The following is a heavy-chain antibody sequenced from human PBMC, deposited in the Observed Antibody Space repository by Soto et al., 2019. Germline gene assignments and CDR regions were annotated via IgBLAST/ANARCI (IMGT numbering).Heavy chain of an antibody. J-gene: IGHJ4*02. D-gene: IGHD3-22*01. Sequence: GASVKVSCKASGYTFTTYCMSWVRQAPGQGLDWMGWISTYNGNTKYAERLQGRVTMTTDTTTSTAYMELRSLRSDDTAVYYCARGPTDYYDNSGDYFLDYWGQGTLVTVSS. CDR1: GYTFTTYC. V-gene: IGHV1-18*01. CDR2: ISTYNGNT. CDR3: ARGPTDYYDNSGDYFLDY.